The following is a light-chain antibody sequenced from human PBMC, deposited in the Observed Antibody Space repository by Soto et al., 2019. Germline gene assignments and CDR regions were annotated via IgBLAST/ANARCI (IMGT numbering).Light chain of an antibody. CDR3: SSYTSSSTHV. J-gene: IGLJ1*01. Sequence: QSALTQPASVSGSRGQSITISCTGTSSDVGAYNFVSWYQQHPGKLPKLMIFDVSRRPSGVSDRFSGSKSGNTASLTISGLQTEDEGDHYCSSYTSSSTHVFGSGTKLTVL. V-gene: IGLV2-14*03. CDR1: SSDVGAYNF. CDR2: DVS.